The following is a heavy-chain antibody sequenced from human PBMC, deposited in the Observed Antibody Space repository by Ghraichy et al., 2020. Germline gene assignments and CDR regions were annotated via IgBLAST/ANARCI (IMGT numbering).Heavy chain of an antibody. Sequence: SETLSLTCTVSGGSISSGGYYWSWIRQHPGKGLEWIGYIYYSGSTYYNPSLKSRVTISVDTSKNQFSLKLSSVTAADTAVYYCASFYCGGDCPEYFQHWGQGTLVTVSS. V-gene: IGHV4-31*03. J-gene: IGHJ1*01. CDR2: IYYSGST. D-gene: IGHD2-21*02. CDR1: GGSISSGGYY. CDR3: ASFYCGGDCPEYFQH.